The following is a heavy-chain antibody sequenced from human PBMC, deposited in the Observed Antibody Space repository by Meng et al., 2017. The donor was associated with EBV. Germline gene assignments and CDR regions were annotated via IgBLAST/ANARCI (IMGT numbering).Heavy chain of an antibody. CDR1: GFSLSTGGAA. D-gene: IGHD1-1*01. CDR2: VYWDDDK. Sequence: QLPFKESGPPLLNPTQTLTLTCTFSGFSLSTGGAAVGWIRQPPGKALEWLAIVYWDDDKRYSPSLKSRLTITKDTSKNQVVLTMTNMGPGDTATYFCAHRKNNWEVIEIDYRGQGTLVTVSS. J-gene: IGHJ4*02. V-gene: IGHV2-5*02. CDR3: AHRKNNWEVIEIDY.